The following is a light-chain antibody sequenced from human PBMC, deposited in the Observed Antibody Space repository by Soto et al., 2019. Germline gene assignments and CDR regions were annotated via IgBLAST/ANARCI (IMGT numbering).Light chain of an antibody. CDR1: QSVSSSY. Sequence: EIVLTQSPGTLSLSPGERATLSCRASQSVSSSYLAWYQQKPGQAPRLLIYGASGRATGIPDRFSGSGSGTVFTLTITRLEPEDFAVYYCQQYGNSPYTFGQGTKLEIK. CDR2: GAS. CDR3: QQYGNSPYT. J-gene: IGKJ2*01. V-gene: IGKV3-20*01.